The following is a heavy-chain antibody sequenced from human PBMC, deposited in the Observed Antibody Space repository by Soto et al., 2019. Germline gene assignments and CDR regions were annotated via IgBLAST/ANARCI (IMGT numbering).Heavy chain of an antibody. CDR3: AKEVRYCTNGVCYNYYYGMDV. D-gene: IGHD2-8*01. CDR1: GFTFSSYG. J-gene: IGHJ6*02. V-gene: IGHV3-30*18. Sequence: GGSLRLSCAASGFTFSSYGMHWVRQAPGKGLEWVAVISYDGSNKYYADSVEGRFTISRDNSKNTLYLQMNSLRAEDTAVYYCAKEVRYCTNGVCYNYYYGMDVWGQGTTVTVSS. CDR2: ISYDGSNK.